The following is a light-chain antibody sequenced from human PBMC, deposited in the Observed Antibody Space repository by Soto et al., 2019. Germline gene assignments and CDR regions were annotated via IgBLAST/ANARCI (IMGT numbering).Light chain of an antibody. V-gene: IGKV3-15*01. Sequence: EIVMTQSPATLSVSPGERATLSCRASQSVSSNLAWYQQKPGQAPRLLIYGASTRATGIPARFRVSRSGTEFTLTISSLQSEDFAVYYCQQYNNWVRTFGPGTKVDIK. J-gene: IGKJ3*01. CDR1: QSVSSN. CDR2: GAS. CDR3: QQYNNWVRT.